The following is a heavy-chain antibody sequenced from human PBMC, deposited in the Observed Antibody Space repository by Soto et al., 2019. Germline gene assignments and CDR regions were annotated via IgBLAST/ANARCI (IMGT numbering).Heavy chain of an antibody. Sequence: SETLSLTCTVSGGSISSYYWSWIRQPPGKGLEWIGYIYYSGSTNYNPSLKSRVTISVDTSKNQFSLKLSSVTAAYTAVYYCACTTGYSSSWYGEYFDYWGQGTLVTVSS. D-gene: IGHD6-13*01. CDR1: GGSISSYY. CDR3: ACTTGYSSSWYGEYFDY. V-gene: IGHV4-59*01. J-gene: IGHJ4*02. CDR2: IYYSGST.